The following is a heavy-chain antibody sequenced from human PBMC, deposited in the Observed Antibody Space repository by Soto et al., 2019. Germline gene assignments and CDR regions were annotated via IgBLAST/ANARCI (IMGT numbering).Heavy chain of an antibody. J-gene: IGHJ6*02. CDR1: GGSISSGDYY. D-gene: IGHD5-12*01. V-gene: IGHV4-30-4*01. CDR3: ARDPIVATITPLNRGMDV. Sequence: QVQLQESGPGLVKPSQTLSLTCTVSGGSISSGDYYWSWIRQPPGKGLEWIGYIYYSGSTYYNPSLKSRVTISVDTSKNQFSLKLSSVTAADTAVYYCARDPIVATITPLNRGMDVWGQGTTVTVSS. CDR2: IYYSGST.